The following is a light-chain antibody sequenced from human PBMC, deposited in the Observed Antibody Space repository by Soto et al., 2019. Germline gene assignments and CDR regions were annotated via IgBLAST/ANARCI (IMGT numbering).Light chain of an antibody. Sequence: QSVLTQPPSVSGSPGQSVAISCTGTSSDVGSYSRVSWYQQPPGTATKLMVYDVSNRPSGVPDRFSGSKSGNTASLTISGLQAEDEADYYCSSYTSSSTDVCGTGTKVT. CDR3: SSYTSSSTDV. CDR1: SSDVGSYSR. CDR2: DVS. J-gene: IGLJ1*01. V-gene: IGLV2-18*02.